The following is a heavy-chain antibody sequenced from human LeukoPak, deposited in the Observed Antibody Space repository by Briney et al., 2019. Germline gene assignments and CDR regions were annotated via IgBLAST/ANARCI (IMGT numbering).Heavy chain of an antibody. CDR2: IYPGDSDT. D-gene: IGHD2-15*01. J-gene: IGHJ4*02. CDR1: GYSFTSYC. V-gene: IGHV5-51*01. CDR3: ARQGGYCSGGSCYSDY. Sequence: GESLKISFKGSGYSFTSYCIGWVRPMPGKGLEWMGIIYPGDSDTRYSPSFQGQVTISADKSISTAYLQWSSLKASGTAMYYCARQGGYCSGGSCYSDYWGQGTLVTVSS.